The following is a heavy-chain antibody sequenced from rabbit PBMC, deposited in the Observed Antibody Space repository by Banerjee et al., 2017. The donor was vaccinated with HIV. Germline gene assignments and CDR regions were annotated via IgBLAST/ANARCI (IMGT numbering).Heavy chain of an antibody. Sequence: QEQLEESGGDLVKPEGSLTLTCTASGFSFSSSYWMCWVRQAPGKGLEWIGCIYTGSSGSTDYASWAKGPFTISKTSSTTVTLQMTSLTAADTATYFCARHGSSSVWDYFNLWGPGTLVTVS. CDR2: IYTGSSGST. CDR3: ARHGSSSVWDYFNL. V-gene: IGHV1S45*01. CDR1: GFSFSSSYW. D-gene: IGHD4-1*01. J-gene: IGHJ4*01.